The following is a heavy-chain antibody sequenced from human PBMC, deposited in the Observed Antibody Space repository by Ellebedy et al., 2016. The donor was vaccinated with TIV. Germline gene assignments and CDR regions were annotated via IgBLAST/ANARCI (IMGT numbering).Heavy chain of an antibody. CDR2: ISFTGST. V-gene: IGHV4-59*13. CDR3: ARGGASSEWFDS. D-gene: IGHD4/OR15-4a*01. J-gene: IGHJ5*01. CDR1: GDTISRYF. Sequence: SETLSLXCSVSGDTISRYFWSWIRQSPGKGLEYLGYISFTGSTNYNPSLKSRVTISVDTSRSQFSLKLGSVTAADTAVYYCARGGASSEWFDSWGQGTLVTVSS.